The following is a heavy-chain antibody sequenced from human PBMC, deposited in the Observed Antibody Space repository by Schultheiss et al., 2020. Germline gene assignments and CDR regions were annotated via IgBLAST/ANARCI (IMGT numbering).Heavy chain of an antibody. CDR1: GGSISSYY. Sequence: SETLSLTCTVSGGSISSYYWNWIRQPPGKGLEWIGHIDYSGSTSYNPSLKSRVTISVDTSKNQFSLNLSSVTAADTAVYYCARYSFNTQSRSFDIWGQGTLVTVSS. D-gene: IGHD4-11*01. V-gene: IGHV4-59*08. CDR2: IDYSGST. CDR3: ARYSFNTQSRSFDI. J-gene: IGHJ3*02.